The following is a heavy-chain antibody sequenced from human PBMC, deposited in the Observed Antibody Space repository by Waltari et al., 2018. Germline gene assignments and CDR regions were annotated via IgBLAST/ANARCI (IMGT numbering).Heavy chain of an antibody. CDR3: TTGPLKLDDYSSGSLVVIATDY. J-gene: IGHJ4*02. V-gene: IGHV3-15*07. CDR2: IKTKRDGETT. CDR1: GFTFDRAW. D-gene: IGHD3-10*01. Sequence: EVQLVESGGGLVKPGGSLRLSCATSGFTFDRAWMNWVRQAQGKGLEWVGRIKTKRDGETTDYAAPVKGRFIVSRDDSKKMVFLQMNSLKTEDTAVYYCTTGPLKLDDYSSGSLVVIATDYWGQGTLVTVSS.